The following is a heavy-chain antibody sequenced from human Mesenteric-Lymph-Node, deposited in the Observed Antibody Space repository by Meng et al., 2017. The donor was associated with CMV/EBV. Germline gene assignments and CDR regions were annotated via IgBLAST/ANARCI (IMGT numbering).Heavy chain of an antibody. J-gene: IGHJ6*02. Sequence: SETLSLTCTVSGGSISSSSYYWGWIRQPPGKGLEWLGHIYYTRGSHYNPSLKSRVTISVDTSKNEFSLKVSSVTAADMAVYYCARYSITMDRGYYYGMDVWGQGTTVTVSS. CDR2: IYYTRGS. CDR1: GGSISSSSYY. V-gene: IGHV4-39*01. CDR3: ARYSITMDRGYYYGMDV. D-gene: IGHD3-10*01.